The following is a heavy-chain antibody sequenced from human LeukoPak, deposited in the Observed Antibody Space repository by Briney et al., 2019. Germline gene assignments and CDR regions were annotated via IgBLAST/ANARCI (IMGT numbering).Heavy chain of an antibody. J-gene: IGHJ6*03. D-gene: IGHD4-17*01. CDR1: EFTFNSYN. CDR2: ISSSSNYI. Sequence: PGGSLRLSCAASEFTFNSYNMNWVRQAPGKGLEWVSSISSSSNYIYYADSVKGRFTISRDNSKNTLYFQMNSLRAEDAAVYYCAKAASKRTDYGDYAFYYYMDVWGKGTTVTISS. CDR3: AKAASKRTDYGDYAFYYYMDV. V-gene: IGHV3-21*01.